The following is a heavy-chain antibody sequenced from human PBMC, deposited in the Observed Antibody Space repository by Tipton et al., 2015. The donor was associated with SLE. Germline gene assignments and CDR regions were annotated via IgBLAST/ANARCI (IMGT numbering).Heavy chain of an antibody. CDR1: GGSFSGYH. Sequence: SLRLSCAVYGGSFSGYHWTWIRQAPGKGLEWVSVVFNAGATYYADSVKGRFTMSRDNSMNTLSLQMNSLRAEDTAVYYCAGASWNYGFFDYWGQGTLVTVSS. CDR3: AGASWNYGFFDY. J-gene: IGHJ4*02. CDR2: VFNAGAT. D-gene: IGHD1-7*01. V-gene: IGHV3-53*01.